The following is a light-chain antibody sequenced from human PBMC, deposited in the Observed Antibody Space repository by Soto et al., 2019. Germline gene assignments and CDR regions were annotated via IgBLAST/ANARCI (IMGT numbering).Light chain of an antibody. CDR1: QSVSSN. Sequence: EIVMTQSPATLSVSPGERATLSCRASQSVSSNLAWYQQKPGQARRLLIYCASPRATGIPARFSGSGSGTEGTLTLSSLQSEDFAVYYCQQYNNGPPWTFGQGTKVEIK. CDR3: QQYNNGPPWT. V-gene: IGKV3-15*01. CDR2: CAS. J-gene: IGKJ1*01.